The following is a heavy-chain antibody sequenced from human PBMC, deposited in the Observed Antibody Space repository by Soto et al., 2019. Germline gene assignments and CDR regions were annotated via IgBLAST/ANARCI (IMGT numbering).Heavy chain of an antibody. V-gene: IGHV1-24*01. Sequence: GASVKVSCKVSGYTLTELSMHWVRQAPGKGLEWMGGFDPEDGETIYAQKFQGRVTMTEDKSTDTAYMEMSSLRTEDTAVYYCATLSGSYPGVYYGMDVWGQGTTVTVSS. J-gene: IGHJ6*02. CDR1: GYTLTELS. D-gene: IGHD1-26*01. CDR2: FDPEDGET. CDR3: ATLSGSYPGVYYGMDV.